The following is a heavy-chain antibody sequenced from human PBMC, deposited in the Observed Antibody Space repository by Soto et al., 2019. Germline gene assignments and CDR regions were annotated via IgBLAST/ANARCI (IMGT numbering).Heavy chain of an antibody. V-gene: IGHV4-34*01. J-gene: IGHJ6*02. CDR2: INHSGST. Sequence: KTSETLSLTCAVYGGSFSGYYWSWLRQPPGKGLEWIGEINHSGSTNYNPSLKSRVTISVDTSKNQFSLKLSSVTAADTAVYYCARARKGPTYYYGSGSYLPTYYYGMDVWGQGTTVTVS. CDR3: ARARKGPTYYYGSGSYLPTYYYGMDV. CDR1: GGSFSGYY. D-gene: IGHD3-10*01.